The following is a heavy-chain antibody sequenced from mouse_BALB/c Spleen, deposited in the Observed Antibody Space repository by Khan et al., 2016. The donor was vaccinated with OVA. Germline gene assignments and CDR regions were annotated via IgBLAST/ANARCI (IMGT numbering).Heavy chain of an antibody. V-gene: IGHV2-9*02. J-gene: IGHJ2*01. CDR1: GFSLTSYG. CDR2: IWAGGST. Sequence: QVQLKESGPGLVAPSQSLSITCTVSGFSLTSYGVHWVRQPPGQGLEWLGVIWAGGSTNYNSALMSRLSISKDNSKSQVILKMNSLETDDTTMYYCARLEDIWGQGTTLTVSS. CDR3: ARLEDI. D-gene: IGHD1-3*01.